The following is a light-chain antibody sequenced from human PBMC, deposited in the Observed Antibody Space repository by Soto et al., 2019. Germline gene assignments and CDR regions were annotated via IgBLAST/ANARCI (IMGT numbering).Light chain of an antibody. J-gene: IGKJ3*01. Sequence: EMVLTQSPGTLSLSPGERATLSCRASQSVSSTYLAWYQQKPGQAPRLLIYGASSRATGIPDRFSGSGSGTDCTLTISRLAPADFAVYYWQQHGSSSTVGPGTKADI. CDR2: GAS. V-gene: IGKV3-20*01. CDR3: QQHGSSST. CDR1: QSVSSTY.